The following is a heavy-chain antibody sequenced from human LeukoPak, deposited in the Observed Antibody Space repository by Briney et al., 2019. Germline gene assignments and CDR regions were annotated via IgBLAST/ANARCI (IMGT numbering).Heavy chain of an antibody. D-gene: IGHD1-26*01. CDR3: AVLVGATKY. CDR1: GFTFNTYD. CDR2: LTGSGAST. V-gene: IGHV3-23*01. Sequence: GGSLRLSCAAAGFTFNTYDMSWVRRAPGKGLEWVSALTGSGASTYYADSVKGRFTISRDNSKNTLYLQMNSLRVEDTAVYYCAVLVGATKYWGQGTLVTVSS. J-gene: IGHJ4*02.